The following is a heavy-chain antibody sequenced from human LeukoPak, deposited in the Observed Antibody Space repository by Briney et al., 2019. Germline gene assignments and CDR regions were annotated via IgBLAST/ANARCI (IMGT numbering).Heavy chain of an antibody. CDR2: ISYDGSNK. J-gene: IGHJ4*02. V-gene: IGHV3-30-3*01. CDR3: ARGSSDCGGDCYTYYFDY. CDR1: GFTFSSYA. D-gene: IGHD2-21*02. Sequence: GGSLRPSCAASGFTFSSYAMHWVRQAPGKGLEWVAVISYDGSNKYYADSVKGRFTISRDNSKNTLYLQMNSLRAEDTAVYYCARGSSDCGGDCYTYYFDYWGQGTLVTVSS.